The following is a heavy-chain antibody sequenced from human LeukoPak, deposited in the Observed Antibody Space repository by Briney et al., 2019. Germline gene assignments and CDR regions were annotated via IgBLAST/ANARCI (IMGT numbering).Heavy chain of an antibody. D-gene: IGHD3-16*01. CDR2: FHNSGTS. V-gene: IGHV4-59*01. J-gene: IGHJ4*02. CDR3: TRGAGWLIDY. CDR1: DDSISDYY. Sequence: SETLSLTCTVSDDSISDYYRGWIRQPPGKGLVWIGYFHNSGTSTYNPSLKSRVTISADTSKNQFSLKLNSLTTADTAVYYCTRGAGWLIDYWGQGTLVTVSS.